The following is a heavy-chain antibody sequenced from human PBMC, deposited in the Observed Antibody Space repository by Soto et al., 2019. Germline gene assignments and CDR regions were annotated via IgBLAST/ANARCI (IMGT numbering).Heavy chain of an antibody. D-gene: IGHD3-16*01. V-gene: IGHV3-7*01. CDR1: GFPFSSYW. J-gene: IGHJ5*02. Sequence: EVQLVESGGGLVQPGGSLRLSCAASGFPFSSYWMTWVRQAPGKGLEWVANMKEDGSDKYHVDSRFTISRDHAKNLLYLQMNSLRAEDTAVYYCARGWAHLDPWGQRTLVTVSP. CDR2: MKEDGSDK. CDR3: ARGWAHLDP.